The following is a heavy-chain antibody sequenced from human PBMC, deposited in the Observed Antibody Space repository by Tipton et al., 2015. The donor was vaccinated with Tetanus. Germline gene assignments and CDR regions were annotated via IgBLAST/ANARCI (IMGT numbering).Heavy chain of an antibody. J-gene: IGHJ4*02. CDR3: ARDQARGARGWNYFDY. D-gene: IGHD1-26*01. Sequence: TLSLTCTVSGGSLSSGGYYWSWIRQHPGKGLEWIGDIYYSGSTYYNPSLKSRVTISVDTSKNQFSLKLNSVTAADTAVYCCARDQARGARGWNYFDYWGQGTLVTVSS. CDR1: GGSLSSGGYY. V-gene: IGHV4-31*03. CDR2: IYYSGST.